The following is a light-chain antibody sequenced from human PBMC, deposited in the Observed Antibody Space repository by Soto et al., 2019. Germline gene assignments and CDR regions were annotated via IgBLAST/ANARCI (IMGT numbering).Light chain of an antibody. CDR2: GNS. V-gene: IGLV1-40*01. CDR3: QSYDSSLSAHYV. Sequence: QSVLAQPPSRSGAPGQRVTISCTGGSSNIGATYDVQWYQQLPGTAPKLLIYGNSNRPSGVPDRFSGSKSGTSASLAITGLQADDEADYYCQSYDSSLSAHYVFGTGTKVTVL. J-gene: IGLJ1*01. CDR1: SSNIGATYD.